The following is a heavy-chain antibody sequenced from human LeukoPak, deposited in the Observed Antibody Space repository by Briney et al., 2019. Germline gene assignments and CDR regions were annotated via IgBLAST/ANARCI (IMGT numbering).Heavy chain of an antibody. D-gene: IGHD6-19*01. CDR2: TSDSGDI. J-gene: IGHJ4*02. Sequence: NPSETLSLNCTVTGGSIRNYYWNWMRQPPGKGLEWIGYTSDSGDIYYNPSLKSRVTISVDTSKNQFSLKLTSATAADTAVYYCARWYDSGHYFDSWGRGTPVTVSS. CDR3: ARWYDSGHYFDS. CDR1: GGSIRNYY. V-gene: IGHV4-59*01.